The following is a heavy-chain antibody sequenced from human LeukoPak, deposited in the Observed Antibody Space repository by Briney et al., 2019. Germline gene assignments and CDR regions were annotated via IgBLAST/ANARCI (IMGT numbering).Heavy chain of an antibody. CDR1: GGSIFSYY. Sequence: TLSLNCTVSGGSIFSYYWNWIRQPPGQGLDWTGYIYPNGITSSNTSLRSRGTISIATSKTQFSLRLGSVTAADTSIYYCARGSYYDSSGYYPVSGYLDLWGRGTLVTVSS. D-gene: IGHD3-22*01. J-gene: IGHJ2*01. CDR3: ARGSYYDSSGYYPVSGYLDL. CDR2: IYPNGIT. V-gene: IGHV4-4*08.